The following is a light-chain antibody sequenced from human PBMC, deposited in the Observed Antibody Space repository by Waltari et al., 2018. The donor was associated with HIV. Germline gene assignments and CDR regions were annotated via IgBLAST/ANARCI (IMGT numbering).Light chain of an antibody. CDR1: QPISNS. J-gene: IGKJ2*01. V-gene: IGKV1-NL1*01. Sequence: DVHMTQSPSSLSASVGDRVTITCRASQPISNSLAWYQQKPGKAPKPLVYGTSRLESGVPSRFSGSGSGTDYTLTISSLQPEDFASYYCQQYYSIPNTFGQGTMLEIK. CDR2: GTS. CDR3: QQYYSIPNT.